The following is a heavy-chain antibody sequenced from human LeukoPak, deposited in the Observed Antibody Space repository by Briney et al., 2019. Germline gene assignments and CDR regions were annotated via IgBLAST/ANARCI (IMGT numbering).Heavy chain of an antibody. CDR3: ARDLFIADYYYYYGMDV. CDR2: INPSGGST. D-gene: IGHD2-15*01. CDR1: GYIFLSYY. Sequence: GASVKVSCKASGYIFLSYYMHWVRQAPGQGLEWVGIINPSGGSTSYAEKFQGRVIVTRDTSTSTVYMELSGLRSEDTAVYYCARDLFIADYYYYYGMDVWGQGTTVTVSS. V-gene: IGHV1-46*01. J-gene: IGHJ6*02.